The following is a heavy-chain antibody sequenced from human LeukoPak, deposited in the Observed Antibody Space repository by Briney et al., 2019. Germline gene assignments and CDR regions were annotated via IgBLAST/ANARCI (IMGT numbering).Heavy chain of an antibody. CDR3: ARGVVLVPAAEMHNPYYYYYYMDV. J-gene: IGHJ6*03. CDR1: GYTFTGYY. Sequence: ASVKVSCKASGYTFTGYYMHWVRQAPGQGLEWMGWINPNSGGRNYAQKFQGRVTMTRDTSISTAYMELSRLRSDDTAVYYCARGVVLVPAAEMHNPYYYYYYMDVRGKGTTVTVSS. D-gene: IGHD2-2*01. V-gene: IGHV1-2*02. CDR2: INPNSGGR.